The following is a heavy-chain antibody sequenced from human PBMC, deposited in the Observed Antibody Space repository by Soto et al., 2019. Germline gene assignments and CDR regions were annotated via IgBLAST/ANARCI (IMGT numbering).Heavy chain of an antibody. CDR3: ARDSHYAMDV. Sequence: EVQLVESGGGLLQPGGSLRLSCTASGFTFRPYWIRWVRQVPGKGLVWVSRIEGDGSTTYADSVKGRFTVSRDNSKTTVYLQVNSLRAEDTAVYYCARDSHYAMDVWGKGATVTVSS. V-gene: IGHV3-74*01. J-gene: IGHJ6*03. CDR2: IEGDGST. CDR1: GFTFRPYW. D-gene: IGHD3-16*01.